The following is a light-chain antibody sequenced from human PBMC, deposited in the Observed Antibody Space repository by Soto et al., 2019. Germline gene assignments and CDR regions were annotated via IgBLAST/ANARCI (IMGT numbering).Light chain of an antibody. CDR2: LGS. V-gene: IGKV2-28*01. J-gene: IGKJ2*02. Sequence: DIVMTQSPLSLPVTPGEPASISCRSSQSLLHINGYNYLDWYLQKPGQSPQLLIYLGSSRSSGVPGRFSGSGSGTDFTLKISRVEAEDVGVYYCMQALQTPWTFGQGTKLEIK. CDR1: QSLLHINGYNY. CDR3: MQALQTPWT.